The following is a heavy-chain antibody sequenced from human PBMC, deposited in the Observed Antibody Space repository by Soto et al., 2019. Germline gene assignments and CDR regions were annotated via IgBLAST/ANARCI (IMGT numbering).Heavy chain of an antibody. V-gene: IGHV1-8*01. CDR3: ARERSAAGTGWFDP. CDR2: MNPNSGNT. CDR1: GYTFTSYD. J-gene: IGHJ5*02. Sequence: QVQLVQSGAEVKKPGASVKVSCKASGYTFTSYDINWVRQATGQGLEWMGWMNPNSGNTGYAQKFQGRGNMTRNTSISTAYMELSSLRSEDTAVYYCARERSAAGTGWFDPWGQGTLVTVSS. D-gene: IGHD6-13*01.